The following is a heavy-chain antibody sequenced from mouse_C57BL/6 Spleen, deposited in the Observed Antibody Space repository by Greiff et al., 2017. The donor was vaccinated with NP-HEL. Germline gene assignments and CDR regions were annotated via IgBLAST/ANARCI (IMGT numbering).Heavy chain of an antibody. V-gene: IGHV1-54*01. CDR1: GYAFTNYL. CDR3: ASRGGNYDWYFDV. D-gene: IGHD2-1*01. Sequence: QVQLKESGAELVRPGTSVKVSCKASGYAFTNYLIEWVKQRPGQGLEWIGVINPGSGGTNYNEKFKGKATLTADKSSSTAYMQLSSLTSEDSAVYFCASRGGNYDWYFDVWGTGTTVTVSS. CDR2: INPGSGGT. J-gene: IGHJ1*03.